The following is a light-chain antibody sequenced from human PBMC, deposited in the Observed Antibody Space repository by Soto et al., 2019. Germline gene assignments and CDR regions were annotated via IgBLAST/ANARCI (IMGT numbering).Light chain of an antibody. CDR3: SSYAGSDRLV. CDR1: SSDVGGYNY. Sequence: QSALTQPPSASGSPGQSVTISCTGTSSDVGGYNYVSWYQQHPGKAPKVMIYEVTKRPSGVPDRFSGSKSGNTASLTVSGLQAEDEAEYYCSSYAGSDRLVFGGGTQLTVL. V-gene: IGLV2-8*01. J-gene: IGLJ2*01. CDR2: EVT.